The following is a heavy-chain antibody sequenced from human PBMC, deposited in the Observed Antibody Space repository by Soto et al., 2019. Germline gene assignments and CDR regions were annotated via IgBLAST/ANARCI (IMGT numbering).Heavy chain of an antibody. Sequence: SETLSLTCTVSGGSISSGGYYWGWIRQHPGKGLEWIGYIYYSGSTYYNPSLKSRVTISVDTSKNQFSLKLSSVTAADTAVYYCARYCSSTSCRSYYYGMDVWGQGTTVTVSS. D-gene: IGHD2-2*01. CDR1: GGSISSGGYY. J-gene: IGHJ6*02. CDR2: IYYSGST. V-gene: IGHV4-31*03. CDR3: ARYCSSTSCRSYYYGMDV.